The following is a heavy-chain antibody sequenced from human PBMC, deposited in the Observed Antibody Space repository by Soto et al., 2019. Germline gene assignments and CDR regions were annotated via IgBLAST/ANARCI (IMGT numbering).Heavy chain of an antibody. J-gene: IGHJ4*02. CDR1: GGSISSGGFS. CDR3: AGGIAARPLGY. Sequence: QLQLQESGSGLVKPSQILSLTCAVSGGSISSGGFSWSWIRQPPGKGLESIGYIYHSGSTYYNPSLKSRVTISVDRSKNQFSLKLSSVTAADTAVYYCAGGIAARPLGYWCQGTLVTVSS. CDR2: IYHSGST. V-gene: IGHV4-30-2*01. D-gene: IGHD6-6*01.